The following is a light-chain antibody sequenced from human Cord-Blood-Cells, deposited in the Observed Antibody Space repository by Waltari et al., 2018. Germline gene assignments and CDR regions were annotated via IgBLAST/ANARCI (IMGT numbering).Light chain of an antibody. CDR3: QQYYSYPQT. V-gene: IGKV1-8*01. CDR2: AAS. CDR1: QGISSY. Sequence: AIRITPSPSSLSASTGDRVTITCRASQGISSYLAWYQQKPGKAPKLLIYAASTLQSGVPSRFSGSGSGTDVTLTVSCLQSEDFATYYCQQYYSYPQTFGQGTKVEIK. J-gene: IGKJ1*01.